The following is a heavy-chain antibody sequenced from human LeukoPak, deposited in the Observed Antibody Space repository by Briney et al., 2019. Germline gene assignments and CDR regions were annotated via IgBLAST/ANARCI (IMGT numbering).Heavy chain of an antibody. Sequence: GGSLRLSCAASGFTFSSYSMNWVRQAPGKGLEWVSSISSSSSYIYYADSVKGRFTISRDNAKNSPYLQMNSLRAEDTAVYYCAREVGASNDAFDIWGQGTMVTVSS. V-gene: IGHV3-21*01. CDR1: GFTFSSYS. J-gene: IGHJ3*02. CDR3: AREVGASNDAFDI. CDR2: ISSSSSYI. D-gene: IGHD1-26*01.